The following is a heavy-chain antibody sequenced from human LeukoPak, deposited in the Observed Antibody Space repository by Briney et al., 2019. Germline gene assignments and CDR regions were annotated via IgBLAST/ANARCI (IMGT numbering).Heavy chain of an antibody. V-gene: IGHV3-48*03. CDR2: ISSSGSTI. Sequence: PGGSLRLSCAASGFIFSSYEMNWVRQAPGKGLEWVSYISSSGSTIYYADSVKGRFTVSRDNAKNSLYLQMNSLRAEDTAVYYCAELGITMIGGVWGKGTTVTISS. CDR1: GFIFSSYE. CDR3: AELGITMIGGV. J-gene: IGHJ6*04. D-gene: IGHD3-10*02.